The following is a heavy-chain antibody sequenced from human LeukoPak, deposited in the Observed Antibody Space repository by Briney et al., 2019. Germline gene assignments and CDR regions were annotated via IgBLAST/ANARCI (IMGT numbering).Heavy chain of an antibody. D-gene: IGHD1-26*01. CDR2: ARNKANSHNN. CDR1: GFTFSDHY. Sequence: GGSLRLSCAASGFTFSDHYMDWVRQAPGKGLEWVCRARNKANSHNNEYAASVKGRFTISRDDSKNSLYLQMNSLKTEDTAVYYCARGPTGSYSNFDYWGQGTLVTVSS. V-gene: IGHV3-72*01. J-gene: IGHJ4*02. CDR3: ARGPTGSYSNFDY.